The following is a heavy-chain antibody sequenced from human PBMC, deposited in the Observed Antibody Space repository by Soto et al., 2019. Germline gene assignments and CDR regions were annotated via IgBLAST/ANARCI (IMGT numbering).Heavy chain of an antibody. V-gene: IGHV3-23*01. D-gene: IGHD6-13*01. CDR3: AKDITGYSLWVSFDY. CDR1: GFTFSSYA. Sequence: PGGSLRLSCAASGFTFSSYAMSWVRQDPGKGLEWVSAISGSGGSTYYADSVKGRFTISRDNSKNTLYLQMNSLRAEDTAVYYCAKDITGYSLWVSFDYWGQGTLVTVSS. CDR2: ISGSGGST. J-gene: IGHJ4*02.